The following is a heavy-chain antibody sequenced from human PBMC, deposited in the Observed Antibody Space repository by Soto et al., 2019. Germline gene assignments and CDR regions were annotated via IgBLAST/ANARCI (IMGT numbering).Heavy chain of an antibody. D-gene: IGHD1-26*01. Sequence: ASVMVSCKASGYTFTSYGMNWVRQAPGQGLEWMGWISAYNGNTNYAQKLQGRVTMTTDTSKSTAYMVLRSLRSDDTAVYYCARSPVGAWFDPWGQGTLVNVSS. V-gene: IGHV1-18*01. CDR3: ARSPVGAWFDP. CDR2: ISAYNGNT. CDR1: GYTFTSYG. J-gene: IGHJ5*02.